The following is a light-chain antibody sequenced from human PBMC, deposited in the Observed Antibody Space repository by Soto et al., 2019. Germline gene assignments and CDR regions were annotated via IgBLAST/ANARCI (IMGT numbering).Light chain of an antibody. Sequence: QAVVTQPASVSGSPGQSITISCTGTSSDVGSYNFVSWYQQHPGKAPKLMIYDVTNRPSGVSSRFSGSKSGNTASLAISGLQAEDEADYHCSSYTGSNTLVFGGGNKLTVL. CDR1: SSDVGSYNF. J-gene: IGLJ2*01. CDR3: SSYTGSNTLV. CDR2: DVT. V-gene: IGLV2-14*03.